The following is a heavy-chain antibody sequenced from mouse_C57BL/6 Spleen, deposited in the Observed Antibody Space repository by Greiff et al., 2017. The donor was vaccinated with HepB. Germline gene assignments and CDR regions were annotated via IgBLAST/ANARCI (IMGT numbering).Heavy chain of an antibody. V-gene: IGHV5-9-1*02. D-gene: IGHD1-1*01. Sequence: EVKLVESGEGLVKPGGSLKLSCAASGFTFSSYAMSWVRQTPEKRLEWVAYISSGGDYIYYADTVKGRFTISRDNARNTLYLQMSSLKSEDTAMYYCTRVPPYYGSSYGYFDVWGTGTTVTVSS. CDR2: ISSGGDYI. J-gene: IGHJ1*03. CDR1: GFTFSSYA. CDR3: TRVPPYYGSSYGYFDV.